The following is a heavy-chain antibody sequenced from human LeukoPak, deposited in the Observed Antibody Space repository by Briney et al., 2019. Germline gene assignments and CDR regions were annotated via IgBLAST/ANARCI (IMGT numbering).Heavy chain of an antibody. V-gene: IGHV1-8*01. Sequence: PGASVKVSCKASGYTFTSYEIIWLRQATGQGLEWMGWMNPNRGNTGYAQKFQGRVTMTRNTSISTAYMELRSLRFDETAVYYCARGRVHRYYYDSSGYYGGAFDIWGQGTMVTVSS. CDR2: MNPNRGNT. J-gene: IGHJ3*02. CDR1: GYTFTSYE. CDR3: ARGRVHRYYYDSSGYYGGAFDI. D-gene: IGHD3-22*01.